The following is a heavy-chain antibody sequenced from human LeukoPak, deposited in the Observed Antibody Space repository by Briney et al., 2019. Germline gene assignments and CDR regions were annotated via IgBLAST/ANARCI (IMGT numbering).Heavy chain of an antibody. J-gene: IGHJ4*02. CDR3: ALEVGELTWYYFDY. D-gene: IGHD1-26*01. CDR1: GSTFNSYV. Sequence: ASVKVSCKASGSTFNSYVINWVRQAPGQGLEWMGSISAHNGNTDYAQKLQGRVTMTTDTSTRTSYMELRSLRSDDTAVYYCALEVGELTWYYFDYWGQGTLLTVSS. V-gene: IGHV1-18*01. CDR2: ISAHNGNT.